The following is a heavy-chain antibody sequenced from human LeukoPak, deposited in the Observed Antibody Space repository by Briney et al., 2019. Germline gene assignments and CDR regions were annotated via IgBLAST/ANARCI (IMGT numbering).Heavy chain of an antibody. Sequence: SETLSLTCAVYGGSFSGYYWSWIRQPPGKGLEWIGEINHSGSTNYNQSLKSRVTISVDTSKNQFSLKLSSVTAADTAVYYCASTYITGTAHFDYWGQGTLVTVSS. V-gene: IGHV4-34*01. CDR2: INHSGST. J-gene: IGHJ4*02. CDR3: ASTYITGTAHFDY. CDR1: GGSFSGYY. D-gene: IGHD1-20*01.